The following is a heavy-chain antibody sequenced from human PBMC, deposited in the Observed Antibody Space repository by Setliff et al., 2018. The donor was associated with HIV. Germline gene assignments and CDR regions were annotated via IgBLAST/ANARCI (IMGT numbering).Heavy chain of an antibody. CDR3: ARPLYGGNSDVGGF. Sequence: GGSLRLSCAASRFDFNNYWMCWVRQAPGKGLEWVANIGQDGSEKYYADSVRGRFTISRDNAKNALFLQMSSLTVEDTAVYYCARPLYGGNSDVGGFCGQGTLVTVSS. CDR2: IGQDGSEK. CDR1: RFDFNNYW. D-gene: IGHD4-17*01. V-gene: IGHV3-7*01. J-gene: IGHJ1*01.